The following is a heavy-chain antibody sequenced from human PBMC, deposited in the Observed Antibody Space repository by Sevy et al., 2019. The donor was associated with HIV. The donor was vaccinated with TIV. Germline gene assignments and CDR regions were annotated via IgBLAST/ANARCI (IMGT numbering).Heavy chain of an antibody. D-gene: IGHD3-3*01. J-gene: IGHJ4*02. V-gene: IGHV3-30*18. CDR3: AKAYDVSCVKTCGHFDS. Sequence: GGCLRLSCGGFGFTFSRYGMHWVRQAPGKGLEWVAVISYEGSNKYYADSVKGRFTISRDNSKNTLYLQMNSLRAEDTAVYFCAKAYDVSCVKTCGHFDSWGQGTLVTVSS. CDR1: GFTFSRYG. CDR2: ISYEGSNK.